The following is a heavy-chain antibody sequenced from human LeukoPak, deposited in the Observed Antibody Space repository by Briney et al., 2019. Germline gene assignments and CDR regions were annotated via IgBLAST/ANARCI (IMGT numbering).Heavy chain of an antibody. Sequence: GGSLRLSCAASGFTFSSYGMHWVRQAPGKGLEWVAFIRYDGSNKYYADSVKGRFTISRDNSKNTLYLQMNSLRAEDTAVYYCAGATSDVSYFDYWGQGTLVTVSS. D-gene: IGHD1-26*01. CDR3: AGATSDVSYFDY. V-gene: IGHV3-30*02. CDR2: IRYDGSNK. CDR1: GFTFSSYG. J-gene: IGHJ4*02.